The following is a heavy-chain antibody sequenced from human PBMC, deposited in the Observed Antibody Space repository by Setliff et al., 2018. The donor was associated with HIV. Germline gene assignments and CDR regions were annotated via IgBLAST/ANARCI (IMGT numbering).Heavy chain of an antibody. CDR3: AKERVYVKGYFDY. CDR2: ISSTSTYI. J-gene: IGHJ4*02. V-gene: IGHV3-21*01. Sequence: ETLSLTCTVSGGPVTSSSYFWGWVRQPPGKGLEWVSSISSTSTYIYYADSVKGRFTISRDNARNSLYLQMNSLRAEDTAVYYCAKERVYVKGYFDYWGQGAQVTVSS. CDR1: GGPVTSSSYF. D-gene: IGHD3-22*01.